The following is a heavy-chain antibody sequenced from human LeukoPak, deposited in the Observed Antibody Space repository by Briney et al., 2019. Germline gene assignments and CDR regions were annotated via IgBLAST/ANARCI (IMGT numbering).Heavy chain of an antibody. CDR3: ARDSGHAFDI. CDR1: GFTSSTYS. Sequence: GGSLRLSCAASGFTSSTYSLNWVRQAPGKGLEWVAVIWYDGSNKYYGDSVKGRFTISRDNSKNTLYLQMNSLRAEDTAVYYCARDSGHAFDIWGQGTMVTVSS. J-gene: IGHJ3*02. D-gene: IGHD6-25*01. CDR2: IWYDGSNK. V-gene: IGHV3-33*08.